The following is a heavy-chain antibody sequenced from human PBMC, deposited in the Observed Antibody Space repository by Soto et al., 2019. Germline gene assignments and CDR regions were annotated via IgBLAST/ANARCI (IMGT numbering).Heavy chain of an antibody. D-gene: IGHD2-21*02. V-gene: IGHV1-3*05. Sequence: QVQLVQSGAEEKKPGASVKVSCKASGYTFTSYAMHWVRQAPGHRLEWMGWINAGNGNTKYSQKFQGRVTITRETSASTAYMELSSLRSEDTAVYYCASAWVVVTAPDYCGQGTLVTVSS. CDR1: GYTFTSYA. J-gene: IGHJ4*02. CDR2: INAGNGNT. CDR3: ASAWVVVTAPDY.